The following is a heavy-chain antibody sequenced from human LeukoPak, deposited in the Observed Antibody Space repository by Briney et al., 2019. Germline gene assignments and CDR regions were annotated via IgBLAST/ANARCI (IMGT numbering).Heavy chain of an antibody. Sequence: PSETLSLTCTVSGGSISSYYWSWIRQPPGKGLEWIGYIYYSGITNYNPSLKSRVTISVGTSKNQFPLKLNSVTAADTAVYYCARAASSWSFDYWGQGTLVTVSS. CDR3: ARAASSWSFDY. CDR1: GGSISSYY. CDR2: IYYSGIT. J-gene: IGHJ4*02. D-gene: IGHD6-13*01. V-gene: IGHV4-59*01.